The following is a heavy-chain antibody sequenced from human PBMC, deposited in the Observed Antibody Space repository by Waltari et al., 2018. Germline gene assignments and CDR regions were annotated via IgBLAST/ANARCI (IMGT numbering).Heavy chain of an antibody. CDR2: INHSGST. Sequence: QVQLQQWGAGLLKPSETLSLTCAVYGGSFRGYYWSWIRQPPGKGLEWIGEINHSGSTNYNPSLKSRVTISVDTSKNQFSLKLSSVTAADTAVYYCARHHRLYLLRERANWFDPWGQGTLVTVSS. CDR3: ARHHRLYLLRERANWFDP. V-gene: IGHV4-34*01. CDR1: GGSFRGYY. D-gene: IGHD3-22*01. J-gene: IGHJ5*02.